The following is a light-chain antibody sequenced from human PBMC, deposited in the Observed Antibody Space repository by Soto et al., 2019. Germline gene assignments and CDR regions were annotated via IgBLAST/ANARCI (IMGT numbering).Light chain of an antibody. J-gene: IGLJ2*01. V-gene: IGLV2-8*01. CDR1: SSDIGDYDY. CDR3: AAWDDSLNGYVV. Sequence: QSALTQPPSASGSPGQSVTISCTGTSSDIGDYDYVSWYQQHPGKAPKLIIYEVTKRPSGVPDRFSGSKSGNSASLTVSGLQAEDEGDYYCAAWDDSLNGYVVFGGGTKLTVL. CDR2: EVT.